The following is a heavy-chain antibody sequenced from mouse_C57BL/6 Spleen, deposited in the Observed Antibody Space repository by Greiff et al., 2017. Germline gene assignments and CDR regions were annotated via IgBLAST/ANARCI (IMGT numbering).Heavy chain of an antibody. J-gene: IGHJ4*01. CDR1: GYTFTSYW. V-gene: IGHV1-61*01. Sequence: QVQLQHPGAELVRPGSSVKLSCKASGYTFTSYWMDWVKQMPGQGLEWIGNIYPSDSETHYNQKFKDKATLTVDKSSSTAYMQLSSLTSEDSAVYYCARRSSAMDYWGQGTSVTVSS. D-gene: IGHD1-2*01. CDR3: ARRSSAMDY. CDR2: IYPSDSET.